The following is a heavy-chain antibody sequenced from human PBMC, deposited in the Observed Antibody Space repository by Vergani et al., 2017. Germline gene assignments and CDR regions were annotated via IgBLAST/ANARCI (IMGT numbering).Heavy chain of an antibody. V-gene: IGHV3-23*03. D-gene: IGHD2-15*01. CDR1: GFTFSSYA. CDR3: ARTYSSSGYYYYYMDV. Sequence: EVQLLESGGGLVQPGGSLRLSCAASGFTFSSYAMSWVRQAPGKGLEWVSVIYSGGSTYYADSVKGRFTISRDNSKNTLYLQMNSLRAEDTAVYYCARTYSSSGYYYYYMDVWGKGTTVTVSS. J-gene: IGHJ6*03. CDR2: IYSGGST.